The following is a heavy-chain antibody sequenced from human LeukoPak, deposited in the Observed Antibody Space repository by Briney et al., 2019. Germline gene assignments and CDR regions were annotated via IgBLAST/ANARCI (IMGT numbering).Heavy chain of an antibody. CDR1: GFTFSSYG. CDR3: AKDWWWELLHWYFDL. D-gene: IGHD1-26*01. CDR2: IPYDGSNK. Sequence: GGSLRLSCAASGFTFSSYGMNWVRQAPGKGLEWVAVIPYDGSNKYYTDSVKGRFTISRDNSKNTLYLQMNSLRAEDTAVYYCAKDWWWELLHWYFDLWGRGTLVTVSS. V-gene: IGHV3-30*18. J-gene: IGHJ2*01.